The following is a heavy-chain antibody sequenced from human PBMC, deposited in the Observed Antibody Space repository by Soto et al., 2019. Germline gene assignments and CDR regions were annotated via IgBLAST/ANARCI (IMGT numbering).Heavy chain of an antibody. D-gene: IGHD3-22*01. Sequence: PSETLSLTCTVSGASIDSYYWNWIRRPPGKGLEWIGYIYYSGSTTYNPSLKTRVTISVDRSKNQFSLKLTSVTAADTAVYYCARDRTHFDSSAYYSGLDVWGQGTTVTVSS. V-gene: IGHV4-59*13. CDR1: GASIDSYY. CDR3: ARDRTHFDSSAYYSGLDV. J-gene: IGHJ6*02. CDR2: IYYSGST.